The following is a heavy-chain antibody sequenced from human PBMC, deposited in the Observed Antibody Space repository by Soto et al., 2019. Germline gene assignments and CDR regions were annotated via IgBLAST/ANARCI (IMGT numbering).Heavy chain of an antibody. V-gene: IGHV4-34*01. Sequence: QVQLQQWGAGLLKPSETLSLTCAVYGGSFSAHDWSWIRQPPGKGLEWIGEINDSGNTNYNPSLKSRVTISVDTSKKQFSLKLSSVTAADTALYYCARGGPGGAAAGAYDFDYWGQGTLVIVSS. J-gene: IGHJ4*02. D-gene: IGHD6-13*01. CDR3: ARGGPGGAAAGAYDFDY. CDR2: INDSGNT. CDR1: GGSFSAHD.